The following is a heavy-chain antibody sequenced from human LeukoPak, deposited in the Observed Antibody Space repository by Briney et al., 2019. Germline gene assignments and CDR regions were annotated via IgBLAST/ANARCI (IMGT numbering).Heavy chain of an antibody. CDR3: ARCGDGYNSNAFDI. J-gene: IGHJ3*02. Sequence: SETLSLTCTVSGGSISSYYWSWLRQPPGKGLEWIGYIYYSGSTNYNPSLKSRVTISVDTSKNQFSLKLSSVTAADTAVYYCARCGDGYNSNAFDIWGQGTMVTVSS. CDR1: GGSISSYY. V-gene: IGHV4-59*01. D-gene: IGHD5-24*01. CDR2: IYYSGST.